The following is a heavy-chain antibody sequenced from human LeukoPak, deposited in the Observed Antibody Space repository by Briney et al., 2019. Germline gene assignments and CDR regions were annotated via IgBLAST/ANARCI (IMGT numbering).Heavy chain of an antibody. CDR3: ARAGTTVTDYYYMDV. D-gene: IGHD4-17*01. CDR2: IEGGEIST. V-gene: IGHV3-74*01. J-gene: IGHJ6*03. Sequence: GGSLRLSCTASGFTFSLYWMHWVRQAPGKGLVWVSRIEGGEISTDYADFVKGRFTISRDNAKNSLYLQMNSLRAEDTAVYYCARAGTTVTDYYYMDVWGKGTTVTVSS. CDR1: GFTFSLYW.